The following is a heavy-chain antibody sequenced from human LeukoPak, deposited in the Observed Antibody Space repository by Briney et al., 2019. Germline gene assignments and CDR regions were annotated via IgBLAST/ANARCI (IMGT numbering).Heavy chain of an antibody. D-gene: IGHD2-2*02. V-gene: IGHV4-34*01. CDR1: GGSFSGYY. CDR3: ARVRHRDIVVVPAAIAVPYYYYMDV. Sequence: SETLSLTCAVHGGSFSGYYWSWIRQPPGKGLEWIGEINHSGSTNYNPSLKSRVTISVDTSKNQFSLKLSSVTAADTAVYYCARVRHRDIVVVPAAIAVPYYYYMDVWGKGTTVTVSS. CDR2: INHSGST. J-gene: IGHJ6*03.